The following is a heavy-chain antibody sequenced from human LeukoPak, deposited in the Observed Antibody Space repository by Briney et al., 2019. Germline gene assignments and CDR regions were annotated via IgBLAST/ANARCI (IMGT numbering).Heavy chain of an antibody. CDR3: AREGGLFDLGTLDYYYGMDV. CDR1: GGTFSSYA. J-gene: IGHJ6*02. CDR2: IIPIFGTA. V-gene: IGHV1-69*13. D-gene: IGHD3-10*02. Sequence: SVKVSCKASGGTFSSYAISWVRQAPGQGLEWMGGIIPIFGTANYAQKFQGRVTITADESTSTAYMELSSLRSEDTAVYYCAREGGLFDLGTLDYYYGMDVWGQGTTVTVS.